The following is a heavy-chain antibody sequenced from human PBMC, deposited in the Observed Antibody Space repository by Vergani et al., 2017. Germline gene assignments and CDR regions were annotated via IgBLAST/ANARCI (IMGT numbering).Heavy chain of an antibody. Sequence: EVQLVESGGGLVKPGGSLRLSCAASGFTFSSYSMNWVRQAPGKGLEWVSSISSSSSYIYYADSVKGRFTISRDNAKNSLYLQMNSLRAEDTAVYYCARDGRGAYDSSGYGTVSDYWGQGTLVTVSS. J-gene: IGHJ4*02. CDR3: ARDGRGAYDSSGYGTVSDY. CDR2: ISSSSSYI. V-gene: IGHV3-21*01. D-gene: IGHD3-22*01. CDR1: GFTFSSYS.